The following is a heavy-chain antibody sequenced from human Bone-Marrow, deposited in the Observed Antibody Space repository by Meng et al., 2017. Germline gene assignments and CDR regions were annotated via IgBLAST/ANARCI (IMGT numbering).Heavy chain of an antibody. D-gene: IGHD3-3*01. CDR3: ARDTDFWSASNWFDP. CDR2: IYYNEST. Sequence: QVQLQESGPRLVKPSPTLSLTCTVSGGSISSGGYYWSWIRQHPGKGLEWIGYIYYNESTYYNPSLKSLVTISVDTSKNQFSLNLTSVTAADTAVYYCARDTDFWSASNWFDPWGPGTLVTVSS. J-gene: IGHJ5*02. CDR1: GGSISSGGYY. V-gene: IGHV4-31*01.